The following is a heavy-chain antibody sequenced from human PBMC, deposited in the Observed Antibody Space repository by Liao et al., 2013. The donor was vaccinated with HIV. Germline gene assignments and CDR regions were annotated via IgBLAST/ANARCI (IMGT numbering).Heavy chain of an antibody. CDR3: ARGSNAWADSFDV. V-gene: IGHV4-30-4*08. Sequence: QVQLQESGPGLVKPSQTLSLTCSVSGGSISSGSYYWGWIRQPPGKGLEWIANIYYSGSTYYNPSLKSRVSISVDRSKIQLSLEVKSVTAADTAIYYCARGSNAWADSFDVWGQGTRVTVSS. J-gene: IGHJ3*01. CDR2: IYYSGST. CDR1: GGSISSGSYY. D-gene: IGHD4/OR15-4a*01.